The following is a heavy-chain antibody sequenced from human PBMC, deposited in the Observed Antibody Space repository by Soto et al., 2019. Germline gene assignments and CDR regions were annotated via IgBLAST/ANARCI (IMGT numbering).Heavy chain of an antibody. CDR3: ARDEIPSAPDYLDY. V-gene: IGHV3-30-3*01. CDR1: GFPFSSKA. Sequence: QEQLVESGGAVVQPGSSLRLSCAGSGFPFSSKAMHWVRQAPGKALEWVAVISPVGGTQIYTDSVKGRFTISRDNSKNTLYLQMNSLRLEDTAVYYCARDEIPSAPDYLDYWGQGTLVTVSS. CDR2: ISPVGGTQ. J-gene: IGHJ4*02.